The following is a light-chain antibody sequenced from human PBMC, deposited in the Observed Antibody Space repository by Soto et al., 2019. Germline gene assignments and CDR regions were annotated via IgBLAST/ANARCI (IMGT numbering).Light chain of an antibody. CDR1: HSVSSN. J-gene: IGKJ1*01. V-gene: IGKV3-15*01. Sequence: EIVMTQSPSTLSVSPGSRSTLSCRASHSVSSNSAWYQQKPGQAPRLLIYGASTRATGIPARFSGSGSGTEFTLTISSMQSEDFAAYYCQQYSNWPRTFGQGTKVDIK. CDR3: QQYSNWPRT. CDR2: GAS.